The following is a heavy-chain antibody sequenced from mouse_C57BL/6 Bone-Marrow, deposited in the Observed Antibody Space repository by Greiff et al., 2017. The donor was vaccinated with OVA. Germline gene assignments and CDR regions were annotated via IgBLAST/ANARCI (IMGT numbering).Heavy chain of an antibody. J-gene: IGHJ1*03. D-gene: IGHD1-1*01. CDR1: GYTFTSYW. V-gene: IGHV1-61*01. CDR2: IYPSDSET. Sequence: QVQLKQPGAELVRPGSSVKLSCKASGYTFTSYWMDWVKQRPGQGLEWIGNIYPSDSETHYNQKFKDKATLTVDKSSSTAYMQLSSLTSEDSAVYYCARSPLITTVVAHWYFDVWGTGTTVTVSS. CDR3: ARSPLITTVVAHWYFDV.